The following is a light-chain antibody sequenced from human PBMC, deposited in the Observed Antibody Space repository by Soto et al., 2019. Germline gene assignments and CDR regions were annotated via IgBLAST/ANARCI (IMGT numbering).Light chain of an antibody. J-gene: IGLJ2*01. Sequence: QSALTQPASVSGSPGQSITISCTGTSSDVGGYNYVSWYQHHPGKAPKLMIYDVSNRPSGLSYRFSGSKSGNTASLTISGLQAEDEADYYCSSYTSSSTVVFGGGTQLTVL. CDR3: SSYTSSSTVV. CDR1: SSDVGGYNY. V-gene: IGLV2-14*03. CDR2: DVS.